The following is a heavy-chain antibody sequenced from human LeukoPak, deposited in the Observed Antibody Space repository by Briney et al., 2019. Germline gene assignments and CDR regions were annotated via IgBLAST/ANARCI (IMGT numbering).Heavy chain of an antibody. Sequence: GGSLRLSCVASGFSFSRYWMSWVRQAPGKGLEWVSYISSSGSTIYYADSVKGRFTISRDNAKNSLYLQMNSLRAEDTAVYYCAELGITMIGGVWGKGTTVTISS. CDR2: ISSSGSTI. J-gene: IGHJ6*04. CDR1: GFSFSRYW. CDR3: AELGITMIGGV. D-gene: IGHD3-10*02. V-gene: IGHV3-48*03.